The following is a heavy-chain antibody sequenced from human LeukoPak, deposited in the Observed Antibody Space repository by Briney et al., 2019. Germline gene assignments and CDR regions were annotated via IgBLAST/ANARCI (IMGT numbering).Heavy chain of an antibody. CDR1: DGSFSGYY. J-gene: IGHJ4*02. CDR3: AREMATIMTADY. D-gene: IGHD5-24*01. Sequence: SETLSLTCAVYDGSFSGYYCSWIRQPPGKGLEWIGEINHSGTTTYNPSLKSRVTISMDTSKTQFSLNLNSVTAADTAVYYCAREMATIMTADYWGQGTLVTVSS. CDR2: INHSGTT. V-gene: IGHV4-34*01.